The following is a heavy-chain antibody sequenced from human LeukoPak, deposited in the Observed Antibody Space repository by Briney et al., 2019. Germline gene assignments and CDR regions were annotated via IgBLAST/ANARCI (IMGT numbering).Heavy chain of an antibody. V-gene: IGHV4-4*09. CDR3: ARLGGSYRIDY. Sequence: SETLSLTCTVSGGSIGSYYWSWIRQPPGKGLEWIGYIYTSGSTNYNPSLKSRVTISVDTSKNQFSLKLSSVTAADTAVYYCARLGGSYRIDYWGQGTLVTVSS. CDR1: GGSIGSYY. CDR2: IYTSGST. D-gene: IGHD1-26*01. J-gene: IGHJ4*02.